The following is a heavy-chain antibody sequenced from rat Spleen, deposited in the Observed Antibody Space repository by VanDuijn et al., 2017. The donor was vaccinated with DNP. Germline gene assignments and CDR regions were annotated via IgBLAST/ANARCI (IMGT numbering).Heavy chain of an antibody. CDR2: IIFDGSPT. CDR3: TTTNNWFAY. V-gene: IGHV5-7*01. CDR1: GCTFSDYN. J-gene: IGHJ3*01. Sequence: EVQLVESGGGLVQPGGSLKLSCAASGCTFSDYNMAWVRQAPKKGLEWVTTIIFDGSPTYYRDSVKGRFTISRDNAKSSLYLHMDSLTSEDTATYYCTTTNNWFAYWGQGTLVTVSS.